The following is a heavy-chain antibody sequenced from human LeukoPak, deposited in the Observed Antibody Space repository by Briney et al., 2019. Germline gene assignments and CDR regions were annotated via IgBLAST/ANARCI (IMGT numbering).Heavy chain of an antibody. V-gene: IGHV4-59*01. CDR2: FYYSGST. J-gene: IGHJ4*02. D-gene: IGHD5-18*01. CDR1: GGSISSYY. Sequence: SETLSLTCTVSGGSISSYYWSWIRQPPGKGLEWIGYFYYSGSTNYNPSLKSRVTISVDTSKNQFSLNLSSVTAADTAVYYCAREGNPGGNNYGHCPDYWGQGTLVTVSS. CDR3: AREGNPGGNNYGHCPDY.